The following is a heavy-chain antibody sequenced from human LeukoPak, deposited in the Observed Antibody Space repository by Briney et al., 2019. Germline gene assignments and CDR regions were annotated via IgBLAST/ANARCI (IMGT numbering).Heavy chain of an antibody. CDR1: GFTFSSYA. V-gene: IGHV3-23*01. Sequence: GGSLRLSCAASGFTFSSYAMSWVRQAPGKGPEWVSALSASGGSTYYADSVRGRFTISRDNFKNTLYLQMNSLRAEDTAVYYCARTHLSVTREFDSWGQGTLVTVSS. D-gene: IGHD4-17*01. CDR2: LSASGGST. CDR3: ARTHLSVTREFDS. J-gene: IGHJ5*01.